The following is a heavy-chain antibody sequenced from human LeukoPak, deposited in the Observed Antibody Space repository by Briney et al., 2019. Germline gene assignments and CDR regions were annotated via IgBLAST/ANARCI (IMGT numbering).Heavy chain of an antibody. Sequence: SETLSLTCTVSGDSISSYYWSWIRQPPGKGLEWIGYISYSGSTKYNPSLKSRVTISVDTSKKQFSLKLSSVTAADTAVYYCARGGTITRYRRFKNDYWGQGTLVTVSS. D-gene: IGHD3-16*02. CDR1: GDSISSYY. CDR2: ISYSGST. CDR3: ARGGTITRYRRFKNDY. V-gene: IGHV4-59*01. J-gene: IGHJ4*02.